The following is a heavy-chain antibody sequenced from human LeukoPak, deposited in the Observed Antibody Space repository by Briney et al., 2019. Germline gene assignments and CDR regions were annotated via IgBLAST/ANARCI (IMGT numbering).Heavy chain of an antibody. CDR3: ATSRVPYGLDV. J-gene: IGHJ6*02. CDR1: AFTFSSYY. V-gene: IGHV3-7*01. Sequence: GGSLRLSCVASAFTFSSYYMIWVRQAPGKGLERVASINEDGSQKFYVDSVRGRFTISRDNVKNSLYLQMNSLRVGDTAVYYCATSRVPYGLDVWGQGTTVTVSS. CDR2: INEDGSQK.